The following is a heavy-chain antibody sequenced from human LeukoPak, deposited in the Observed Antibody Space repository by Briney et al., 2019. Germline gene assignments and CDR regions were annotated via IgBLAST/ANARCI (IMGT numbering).Heavy chain of an antibody. V-gene: IGHV3-23*01. D-gene: IGHD3-10*01. CDR1: GFTFSSYW. CDR3: AKDRYGSGSYGWFDP. CDR2: ISGSGGST. J-gene: IGHJ5*02. Sequence: GGSLRLSCAASGFTFSSYWMSWVRQAPGKGLEWVSAISGSGGSTYYADSVKGRFTISRDNSKNTLYLQMNSLRAEDTAVYYCAKDRYGSGSYGWFDPWGQGTLVTVSS.